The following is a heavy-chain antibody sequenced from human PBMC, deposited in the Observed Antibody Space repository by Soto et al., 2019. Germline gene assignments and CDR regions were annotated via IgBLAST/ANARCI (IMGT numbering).Heavy chain of an antibody. V-gene: IGHV1-69*06. Sequence: QVQLVQSGAEVKKPGSSVKVSCKASGGTFSSYAISWVRQAPGQGLEWMGGIIPIFGTANYAQKFQGRVTITADKSTSTACMELSSLRSEDTAVYYCARRFLEAANSYNWFDPWGQGTLVTVSS. J-gene: IGHJ5*02. CDR3: ARRFLEAANSYNWFDP. CDR1: GGTFSSYA. CDR2: IIPIFGTA. D-gene: IGHD3-3*01.